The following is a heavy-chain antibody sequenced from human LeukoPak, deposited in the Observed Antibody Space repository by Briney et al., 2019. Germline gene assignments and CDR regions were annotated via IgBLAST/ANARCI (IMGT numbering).Heavy chain of an antibody. D-gene: IGHD5-18*01. CDR2: IYYSGST. V-gene: IGHV4-59*01. CDR1: GGSIGSYY. CDR3: ARVRNGYSYGQNWFDP. J-gene: IGHJ5*02. Sequence: SETLSLTCTVSGGSIGSYYWSWIRQPPGKGLEWIGYIYYSGSTNYNPSLKSRVTISVDTSKNQFSLKLSSVTAADTAVYYCARVRNGYSYGQNWFDPWGQGTLVTVSS.